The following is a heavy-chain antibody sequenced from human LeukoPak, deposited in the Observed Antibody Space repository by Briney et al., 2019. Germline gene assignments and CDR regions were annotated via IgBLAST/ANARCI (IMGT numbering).Heavy chain of an antibody. CDR2: ISGSGGST. Sequence: GGSLRLSCAASGFTFSSYAMSWVRQAPGKGLEWVSAISGSGGSTYYADSVKGRFTISRDNSKNTLYLQMNSLRAEDTAVYYCAKVHSSSIRRPHFDYWGQGTLVTVSS. D-gene: IGHD6-6*01. CDR3: AKVHSSSIRRPHFDY. V-gene: IGHV3-23*01. CDR1: GFTFSSYA. J-gene: IGHJ4*02.